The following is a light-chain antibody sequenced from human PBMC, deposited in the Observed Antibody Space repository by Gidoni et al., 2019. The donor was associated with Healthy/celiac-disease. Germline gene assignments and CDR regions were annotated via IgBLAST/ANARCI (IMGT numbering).Light chain of an antibody. V-gene: IGKV1-5*03. CDR2: KAS. CDR3: QQYNSYSPWT. CDR1: PRISSW. J-gene: IGKJ1*01. Sequence: DIKMSQSPSTLSASVGDRVTITCRASPRISSWLAWYQQKPGKAATLLIYKASSIETGVPSRFSGSGSGTEFTLTISSLQPDDFATYYCQQYNSYSPWTFGQGTKVEIK.